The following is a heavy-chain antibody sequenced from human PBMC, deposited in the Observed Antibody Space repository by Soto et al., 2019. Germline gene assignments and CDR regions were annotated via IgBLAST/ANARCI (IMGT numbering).Heavy chain of an antibody. Sequence: EVQLVESGGGLAQPGGSLRLSCAASGFTLSSHWMHWVRQAPGKGLVWVSRINRDGSTINYGDSVRGRYTISRDNAKNTLSLQMNSLRAEDTAVYYCARVADYTYSSNCNGRAAFDMWGQGTMVTVSS. CDR3: ARVADYTYSSNCNGRAAFDM. CDR1: GFTLSSHW. CDR2: INRDGSTI. V-gene: IGHV3-74*01. J-gene: IGHJ3*02. D-gene: IGHD6-13*01.